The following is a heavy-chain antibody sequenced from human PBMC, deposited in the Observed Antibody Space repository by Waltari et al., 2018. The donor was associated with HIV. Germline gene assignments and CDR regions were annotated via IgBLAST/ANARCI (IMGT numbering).Heavy chain of an antibody. CDR1: GFSFGDHG. D-gene: IGHD3-10*02. J-gene: IGHJ4*02. Sequence: QVQLVESGGGVVHPGRSLRLSCVASGFSFGDHGMHWVRRTPGKGLEWLATIWSEGSNKEYADSVKDRFTISRDNPRETLFLQMDTLRVDDTAVYYCARADSDMLGFIDYWGQGIMVTVSS. CDR2: IWSEGSNK. V-gene: IGHV3-33*04. CDR3: ARADSDMLGFIDY.